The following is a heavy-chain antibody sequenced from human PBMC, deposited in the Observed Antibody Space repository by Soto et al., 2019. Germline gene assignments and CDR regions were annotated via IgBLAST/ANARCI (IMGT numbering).Heavy chain of an antibody. J-gene: IGHJ4*02. D-gene: IGHD4-17*01. CDR3: AREWSSTVTTGGGGSAKDY. CDR2: ISYDGTNR. CDR1: GLTFSNYA. Sequence: QVHLVESGGGVVQPGRSLRLSCAASGLTFSNYAMHWVRQAPGKGLEWVAFISYDGTNRCYPDSVKGRFTISRDNSKNTLYRQMNSLKTDETAVYYCAREWSSTVTTGGGGSAKDYWGQGTLVTVSS. V-gene: IGHV3-30-3*01.